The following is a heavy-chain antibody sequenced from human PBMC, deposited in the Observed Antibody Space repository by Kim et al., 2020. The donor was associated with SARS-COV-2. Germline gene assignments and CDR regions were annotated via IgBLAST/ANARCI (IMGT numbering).Heavy chain of an antibody. CDR1: GGSISSSSYY. J-gene: IGHJ5*02. Sequence: SETLSLTCTVSGGSISSSSYYWGWIRQPPGKGLEWIGSIYYSGSTYYNPSLKSRVTISVDTSKNQFSLKLSSVTAADTAVYYCARRQWELLSWGQGTLVTVSS. D-gene: IGHD1-26*01. CDR3: ARRQWELLS. CDR2: IYYSGST. V-gene: IGHV4-39*01.